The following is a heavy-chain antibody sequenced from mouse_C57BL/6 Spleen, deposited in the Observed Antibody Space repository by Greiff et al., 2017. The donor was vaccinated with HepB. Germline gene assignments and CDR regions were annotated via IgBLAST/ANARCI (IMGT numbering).Heavy chain of an antibody. CDR1: GYAFSSSW. CDR3: AIASGYWYFDV. CDR2: IYPGDGDT. Sequence: QVQLQQSGPELVKPGASVKISCKASGYAFSSSWMNWVKQRPGKGLEWIGRIYPGDGDTNYNGKFKGKATLTADKSSSTAYMQLSSLTSEDSAVYCCAIASGYWYFDVWGTGTTVTVSS. V-gene: IGHV1-82*01. D-gene: IGHD3-1*01. J-gene: IGHJ1*03.